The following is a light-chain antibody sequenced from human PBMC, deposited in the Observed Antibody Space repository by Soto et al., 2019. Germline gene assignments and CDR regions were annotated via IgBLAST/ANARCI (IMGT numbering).Light chain of an antibody. CDR3: QRYHSALLT. V-gene: IGKV1-27*01. J-gene: IGKJ3*01. CDR1: QGIRNY. CDR2: AAS. Sequence: DIQMTQSPSSLSVSVGDRATLTCRASQGIRNYVAWYQQKPGEVPKLLIYAASTLQSGVPARFSGGGFGTDFTLTISSLRPEDVATYYCQRYHSALLTFGPGTKVDLK.